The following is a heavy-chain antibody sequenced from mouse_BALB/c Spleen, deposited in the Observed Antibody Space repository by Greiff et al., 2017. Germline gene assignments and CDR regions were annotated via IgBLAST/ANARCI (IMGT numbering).Heavy chain of an antibody. D-gene: IGHD1-1*01. CDR3: AREDYGSSYGFAY. Sequence: EVNVVESGGGLVKPGGSLKLSCAASGFTFSSYAMSWVRQSPEKRLEWVAEISSGGSYTYYPDTVTGRFTISRDNAKNTLYLEMSSLRSEDTAMYYCAREDYGSSYGFAYWGQGTLVTVSA. V-gene: IGHV5-9-4*01. J-gene: IGHJ3*01. CDR2: ISSGGSYT. CDR1: GFTFSSYA.